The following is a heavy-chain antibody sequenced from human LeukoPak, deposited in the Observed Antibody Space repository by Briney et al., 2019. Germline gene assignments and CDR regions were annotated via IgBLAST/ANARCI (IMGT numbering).Heavy chain of an antibody. J-gene: IGHJ6*03. V-gene: IGHV1-69*06. CDR3: ARAIRGSKIASRYYIYYMDI. CDR2: IIPIFGTA. D-gene: IGHD3-10*01. CDR1: GGTFSNYA. Sequence: GASVKVSCKASGGTFSNYAISWVRQAPGQGLEWMGGIIPIFGTANYAQKFQGRVTITADKSTSTAYMELSSLRSEDTAVYYCARAIRGSKIASRYYIYYMDIWGKGTTVTVSS.